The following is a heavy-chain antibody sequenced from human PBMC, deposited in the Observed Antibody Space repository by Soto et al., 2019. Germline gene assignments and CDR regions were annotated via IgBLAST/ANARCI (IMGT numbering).Heavy chain of an antibody. D-gene: IGHD5-12*01. J-gene: IGHJ4*02. CDR2: ISGSGGST. CDR3: AKDFFIVATIRYYSHY. V-gene: IGHV3-23*01. Sequence: PGGSLRLSCAASGFTFSSYAMSWVRQAPGKGLEWVSAISGSGGSTYYADSVKGRFTISRDNSKKTLYLQMNRLRAEDTAVYYCAKDFFIVATIRYYSHYCGQGTMVTVST. CDR1: GFTFSSYA.